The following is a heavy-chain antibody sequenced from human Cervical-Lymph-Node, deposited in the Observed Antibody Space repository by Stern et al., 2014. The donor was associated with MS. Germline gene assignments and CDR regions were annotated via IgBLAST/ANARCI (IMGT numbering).Heavy chain of an antibody. J-gene: IGHJ4*02. CDR3: ARGATAAY. Sequence: EVQLVESGGGLLQSGGSLRLSCTASGFTFSTYWMSWVRQAPGKGLEWVANIKEDGSAKNYVESVKGRFTISRDNAKNSLYLQMNSLRVEDTAMYYCARGATAAYWGQGTLVTVSS. CDR1: GFTFSTYW. CDR2: IKEDGSAK. V-gene: IGHV3-7*01.